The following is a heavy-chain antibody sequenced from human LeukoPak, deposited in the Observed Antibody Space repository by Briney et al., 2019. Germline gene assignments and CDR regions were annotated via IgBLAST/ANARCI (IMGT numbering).Heavy chain of an antibody. CDR3: ARGELRWFGELLGTDAFDI. Sequence: GGSLRLSCAASGFTFSNYYMSWVRQAPGKGLEWVSYISSSGSTIYYADSVKGRFTISRDNAKNSLYLQMNSLRAEDTAVYYCARGELRWFGELLGTDAFDIWGQGTMVTVSS. D-gene: IGHD3-10*01. CDR2: ISSSGSTI. J-gene: IGHJ3*02. V-gene: IGHV3-11*01. CDR1: GFTFSNYY.